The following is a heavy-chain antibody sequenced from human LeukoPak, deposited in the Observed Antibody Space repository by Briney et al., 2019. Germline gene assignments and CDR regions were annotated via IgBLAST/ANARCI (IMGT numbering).Heavy chain of an antibody. V-gene: IGHV1-69*05. D-gene: IGHD3-22*01. CDR2: IIPIFGTA. Sequence: SVNVSCKSSRGTFSSYAISWLRQAPGQGLEWMGGIIPIFGTANYAQKFQGRVTITTDESTSTAYMELSSLRSEDTAVYYCALGGRYYYDSSGYYPFDYWGQGTLVTVSS. J-gene: IGHJ4*02. CDR3: ALGGRYYYDSSGYYPFDY. CDR1: RGTFSSYA.